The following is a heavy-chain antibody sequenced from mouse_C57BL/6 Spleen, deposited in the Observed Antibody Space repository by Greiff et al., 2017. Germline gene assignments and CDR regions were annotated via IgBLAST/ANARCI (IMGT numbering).Heavy chain of an antibody. D-gene: IGHD1-1*01. Sequence: DVMLVESGGGLVKPGGSLKLSCAASGFTFSSYAMSWVRQTPEKRLEWVATISDGGSYTYYPDNVKGRFTISRDNAKNNLYLQMSHLKSEDTAMYYCARDLDYYGSSYWYFDVWDTGTTVTVSS. CDR2: ISDGGSYT. V-gene: IGHV5-4*01. J-gene: IGHJ1*03. CDR3: ARDLDYYGSSYWYFDV. CDR1: GFTFSSYA.